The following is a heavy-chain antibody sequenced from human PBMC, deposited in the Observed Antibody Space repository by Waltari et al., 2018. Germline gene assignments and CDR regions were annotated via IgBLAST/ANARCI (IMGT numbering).Heavy chain of an antibody. Sequence: QLQLQESGPGLVKPSETLSLTCTVSGGSISSSSYYWGWIRQPPGKGLEWIGSIYYSGSTYYTPSLKSRVTISVDTSKNQFSLKLSSVTAADTAVYYCARDKSVYYDSSGYYQDYWGQGTLVIVSS. CDR1: GGSISSSSYY. V-gene: IGHV4-39*07. CDR2: IYYSGST. CDR3: ARDKSVYYDSSGYYQDY. D-gene: IGHD3-22*01. J-gene: IGHJ4*02.